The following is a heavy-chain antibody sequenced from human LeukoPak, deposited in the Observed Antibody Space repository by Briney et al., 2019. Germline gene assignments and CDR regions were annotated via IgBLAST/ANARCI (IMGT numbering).Heavy chain of an antibody. CDR1: GFTFSRYS. V-gene: IGHV3-23*01. J-gene: IGHJ4*02. CDR2: ISGSGGST. D-gene: IGHD3-3*01. CDR3: AKEYYDFWSGYPHDY. Sequence: GGSLRLSCAASGFTFSRYSMNWVRQAPGKGLEWVSAISGSGGSTYYADSVKGRFTISRDNSKNTLYLQMNSLRAEDTAVYYCAKEYYDFWSGYPHDYWGQGTLVTVSS.